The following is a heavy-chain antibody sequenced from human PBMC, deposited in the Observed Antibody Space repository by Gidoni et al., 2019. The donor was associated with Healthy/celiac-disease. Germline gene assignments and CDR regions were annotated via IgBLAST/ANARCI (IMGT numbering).Heavy chain of an antibody. CDR3: ARGLAVTNIYYYGMDV. CDR1: GGSCSGYY. J-gene: IGHJ6*02. D-gene: IGHD4-17*01. CDR2: INHSGST. V-gene: IGHV4-34*01. Sequence: QVHLQQWGAGLLKPSETLSLTCAVYGGSCSGYYWSWIRQSPGKVLESIGEINHSGSTNHNPSLNSRVTISVDTSKNQFSLKLSFVTSADRAVYYCARGLAVTNIYYYGMDVWCQGTTVTVSS.